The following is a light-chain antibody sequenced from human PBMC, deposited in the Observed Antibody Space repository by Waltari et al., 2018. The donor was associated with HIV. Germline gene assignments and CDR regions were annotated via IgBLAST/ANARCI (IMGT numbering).Light chain of an antibody. CDR2: SNN. CDR3: AAWDDSLSGYV. V-gene: IGLV1-44*01. J-gene: IGLJ1*01. Sequence: QSVLTQPPSASGTPGQRVTIPCSGSSSHIGSNTVNWYQQVPGTAPKLLIYSNNQRPSGVPDRFSGSKSGTSASLAISGLQSEDEADYYCAAWDDSLSGYVFGTGTKVTVL. CDR1: SSHIGSNT.